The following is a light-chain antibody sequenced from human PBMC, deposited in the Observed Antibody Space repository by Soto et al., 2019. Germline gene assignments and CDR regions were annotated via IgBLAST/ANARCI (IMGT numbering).Light chain of an antibody. CDR3: AAWDDSLNGYV. Sequence: QSVLTQPPSASGTPWQRVTISCSGSSSNIGSNTVNWYQQLPGTAPKLLIYSNNQRPSGVPDRFSGSKSGTSASLAISGLQSADEADYYCAAWDDSLNGYVFGTGTKVTVL. CDR1: SSNIGSNT. V-gene: IGLV1-44*01. CDR2: SNN. J-gene: IGLJ1*01.